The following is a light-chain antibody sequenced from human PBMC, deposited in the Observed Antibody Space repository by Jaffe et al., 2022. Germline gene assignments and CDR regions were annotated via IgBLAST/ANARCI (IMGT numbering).Light chain of an antibody. CDR1: NSDVADSNY. V-gene: IGLV2-8*01. CDR3: CSFVGGNNYV. Sequence: QSALTQPPSASGSPGQSVTISCTGTNSDVADSNYVSWYQQYPGKAPKLMIYEVSKRPSGVPDRFSGSKSGNTASLTVSGLQAEDEADYYCCSFVGGNNYVFGTGTKVTVL. CDR2: EVS. J-gene: IGLJ1*01.